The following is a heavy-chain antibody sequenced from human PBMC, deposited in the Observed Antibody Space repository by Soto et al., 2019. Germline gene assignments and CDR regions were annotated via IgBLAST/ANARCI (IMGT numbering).Heavy chain of an antibody. CDR2: IIPIFGTA. CDR3: ARSPMGCSGGSCYSYVDY. V-gene: IGHV1-69*13. J-gene: IGHJ4*02. D-gene: IGHD2-15*01. CDR1: GGAFSSYA. Sequence: VASVKVSCKASGGAFSSYAISWVRQAPGQGLEWMGGIIPIFGTANYAQKFQGRVTITADESTSTAYMELSSLRSEDTAVYYCARSPMGCSGGSCYSYVDYWGQGTLVTVSS.